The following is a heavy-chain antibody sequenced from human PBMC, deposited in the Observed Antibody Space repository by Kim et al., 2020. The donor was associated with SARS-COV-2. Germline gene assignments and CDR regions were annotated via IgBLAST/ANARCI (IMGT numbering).Heavy chain of an antibody. J-gene: IGHJ5*02. CDR3: ARHPYDFWRVAGHNWFDP. D-gene: IGHD3-3*01. CDR2: IYYSGST. V-gene: IGHV4-39*01. CDR1: GGSISSSSYY. Sequence: SETLSLTCTVSGGSISSSSYYWGWIRQPPGKGLEWIGSIYYSGSTYYNPSLKSRVTISVDTSKNQFSLKLNSVTAADTAVYYCARHPYDFWRVAGHNWFDPWGQGTLVTVSS.